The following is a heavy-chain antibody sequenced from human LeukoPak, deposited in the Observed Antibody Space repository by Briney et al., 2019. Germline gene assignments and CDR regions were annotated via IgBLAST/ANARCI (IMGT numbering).Heavy chain of an antibody. CDR3: AGTGCSGGSCPLDY. V-gene: IGHV4-59*01. Sequence: SETLSLTCTVSGGSISSYYWSWIRQPPGKGLEWIGYIYYSGSTNYNPSLKSRVTISVDTSKNQFSLKLSSVTAADTAVYYCAGTGCSGGSCPLDYWGQGTLVTVSS. CDR2: IYYSGST. J-gene: IGHJ4*02. CDR1: GGSISSYY. D-gene: IGHD2-15*01.